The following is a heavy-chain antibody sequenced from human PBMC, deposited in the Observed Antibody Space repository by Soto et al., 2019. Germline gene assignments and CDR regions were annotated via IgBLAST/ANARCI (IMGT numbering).Heavy chain of an antibody. CDR1: GFTFSSYA. CDR2: ISGSGGST. Sequence: EVQLLESGGGLVQPGGSLRLSCAASGFTFSSYAMSWVRQAPGKGLEWVSAISGSGGSTYYADSVKGRFTISRDNSKNPLYLQMNSLRAEDTAVYYCARDRGIWGSSSWYRPGGMYVWGQGTTVTVSS. CDR3: ARDRGIWGSSSWYRPGGMYV. V-gene: IGHV3-23*01. D-gene: IGHD6-13*01. J-gene: IGHJ6*02.